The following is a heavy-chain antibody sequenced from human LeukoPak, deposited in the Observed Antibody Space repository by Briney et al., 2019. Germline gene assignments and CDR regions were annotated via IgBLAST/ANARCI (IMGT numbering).Heavy chain of an antibody. J-gene: IGHJ4*02. CDR3: ARGGIAAAGPGPYYFDY. V-gene: IGHV4-34*01. CDR1: GGSFSGYY. CDR2: INHSGST. D-gene: IGHD6-13*01. Sequence: SETLSLTCAVYGGSFSGYYWSWIRQPPGKGLEWIGEINHSGSTNYNPSLKSRVTISVDTSKNQFSLKLSSVTAADTAVYYCARGGIAAAGPGPYYFDYWGQGTLVTVSS.